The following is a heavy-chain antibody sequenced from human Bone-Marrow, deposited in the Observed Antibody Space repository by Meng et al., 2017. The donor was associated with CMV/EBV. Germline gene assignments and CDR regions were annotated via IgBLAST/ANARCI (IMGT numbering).Heavy chain of an antibody. D-gene: IGHD3-10*01. CDR1: GYSFTSYW. J-gene: IGHJ5*02. CDR3: ARHGVGWFDP. CDR2: IYPGDSDT. Sequence: KVSCKGSGYSFTSYWIGWVRQMPGKGLEWMGIIYPGDSDTRYSPSFQGQVTISADKSITTAYLQWGNLKASDTAMDYCARHGVGWFDPWGQRTLVTVSS. V-gene: IGHV5-51*01.